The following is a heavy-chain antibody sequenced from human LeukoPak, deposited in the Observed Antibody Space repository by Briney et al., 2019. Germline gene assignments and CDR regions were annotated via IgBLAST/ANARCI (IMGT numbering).Heavy chain of an antibody. D-gene: IGHD1-7*01. CDR3: TGGTGTFDY. V-gene: IGHV6-1*01. CDR2: TYYRSKWYN. Sequence: SQTLSLTCAISGDSVFSNSAAWNWIRQSPSRDLDWLGRTYYRSKWYNEYAISVNTRIIINPNTSTNQFSLQLNSVTLVDTAVYYCTGGTGTFDYWGQGTLVTVSS. CDR1: GDSVFSNSAA. J-gene: IGHJ4*02.